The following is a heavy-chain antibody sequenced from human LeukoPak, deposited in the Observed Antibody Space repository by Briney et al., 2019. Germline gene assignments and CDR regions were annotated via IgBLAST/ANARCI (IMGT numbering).Heavy chain of an antibody. CDR1: DGSISSHY. J-gene: IGHJ5*02. V-gene: IGHV4-59*11. CDR2: IYYSGST. CDR3: ARDRGSSWYGGWFDP. Sequence: KASETLSLTCTVSDGSISSHYWSWIRQPPGKGLEWIGYIYYSGSTNYNPSLKSRVTISVDTSKNQFSLKLSSVTAADTAVYYCARDRGSSWYGGWFDPWGQGTLVTVSS. D-gene: IGHD6-13*01.